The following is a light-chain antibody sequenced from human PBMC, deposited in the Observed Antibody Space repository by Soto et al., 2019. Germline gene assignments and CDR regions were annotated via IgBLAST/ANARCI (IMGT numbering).Light chain of an antibody. CDR3: QQYVSYPLT. Sequence: DIQMTQSTSTLSAFIGDRVTITCRASQSIGTWLAWYQQKPGKAPKLLISKASSLEIGVPSRFSGSGSGTEFTLTISSLQPDDVATYSCQQYVSYPLTFGGGTKVDTK. V-gene: IGKV1-5*03. CDR1: QSIGTW. CDR2: KAS. J-gene: IGKJ4*01.